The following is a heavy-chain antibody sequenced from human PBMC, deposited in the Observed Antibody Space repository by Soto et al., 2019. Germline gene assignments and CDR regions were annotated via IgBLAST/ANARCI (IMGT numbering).Heavy chain of an antibody. CDR3: ARDGGPTDYYYGMDV. D-gene: IGHD3-16*01. J-gene: IGHJ6*02. CDR1: GGSISSGGYY. CDR2: IYYSGST. V-gene: IGHV4-31*03. Sequence: QVQLQESGPGLVKPSQTLSLTCTVSGGSISSGGYYWSWIRQHPGKGLEWIGYIYYSGSTSYNPSLKSRVTISVDTSKNQFSLKLSAVTAADTAVYYCARDGGPTDYYYGMDVWGQGTTVTVSS.